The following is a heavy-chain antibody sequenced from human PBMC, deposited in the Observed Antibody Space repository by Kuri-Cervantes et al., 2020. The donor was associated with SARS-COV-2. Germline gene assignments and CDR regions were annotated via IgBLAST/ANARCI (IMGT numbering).Heavy chain of an antibody. J-gene: IGHJ6*02. CDR2: INHSGST. CDR1: GGSFSGYY. CDR3: AKGEEVVGAIRWGPKKYNSYDMDV. D-gene: IGHD2-2*02. Sequence: GSLRLSCAVYGGSFSGYYWSWIRQPPGKGLEWIGEINHSGSTNYNPSLKSRVTMSVDTSKNQFSLKLSSVTAADTAVYYCAKGEEVVGAIRWGPKKYNSYDMDVWGQGTTVTVSS. V-gene: IGHV4-34*01.